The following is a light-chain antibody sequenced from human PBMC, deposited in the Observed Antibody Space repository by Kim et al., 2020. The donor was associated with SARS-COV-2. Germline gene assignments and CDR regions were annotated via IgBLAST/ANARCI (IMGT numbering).Light chain of an antibody. CDR1: QAINNH. Sequence: ASVGDRVTIPFRASQAINNHLACYQQKPGKAPKVLFYAASTLHSGVPSKFSGSGSVTDFTLTISSLQPEDFATYSCQQLNSYPITFGQGTPLEIK. CDR3: QQLNSYPIT. J-gene: IGKJ5*01. CDR2: AAS. V-gene: IGKV1-9*01.